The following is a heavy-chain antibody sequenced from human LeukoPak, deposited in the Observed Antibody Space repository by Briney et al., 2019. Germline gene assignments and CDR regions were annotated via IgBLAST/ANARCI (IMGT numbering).Heavy chain of an antibody. J-gene: IGHJ5*02. V-gene: IGHV4-61*08. CDR3: ARTDYGDYNWFDP. CDR2: IHYSGST. D-gene: IGHD4-17*01. CDR1: GGSISSGGYY. Sequence: SETLSLTCTVSGGSISSGGYYWSWIRQPPGKGLEWIGYIHYSGSTKYNPSLKSRVTISVDTSKNQFSLKLSSVTAADTAVYYCARTDYGDYNWFDPWGQGTLVTVSS.